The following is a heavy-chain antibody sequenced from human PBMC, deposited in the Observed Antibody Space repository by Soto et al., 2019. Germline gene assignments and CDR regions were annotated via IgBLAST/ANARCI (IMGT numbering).Heavy chain of an antibody. V-gene: IGHV4-59*01. CDR2: IYYSGST. CDR3: VRADTLGDYGSGSNNWFAP. Sequence: QVQLQESGPGLVKPSETLSLTCTVSGGSISSYYWSWIRQPPGKGLEWIGYIYYSGSTNYNPSLKSRVTISVDAAKNQFSLKLSSVSGADTAVYYCVRADTLGDYGSGSNNWFAPGGQGTLVTVSS. J-gene: IGHJ5*02. CDR1: GGSISSYY. D-gene: IGHD3-10*01.